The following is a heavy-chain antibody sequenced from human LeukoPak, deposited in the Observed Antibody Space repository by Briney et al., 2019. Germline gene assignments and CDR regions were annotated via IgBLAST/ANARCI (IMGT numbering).Heavy chain of an antibody. CDR3: ARDWYYAIDF. J-gene: IGHJ2*01. D-gene: IGHD2/OR15-2a*01. CDR2: IYSGGST. Sequence: SGGSLRLSCAASGFTVSSNYMSWVRQAPGKGLEWVSIIYSGGSTFYADSVKGRFTISRDNAKNTLYLQMNSLRAEDTAVYYCARDWYYAIDFWGRGALVTVSS. V-gene: IGHV3-53*01. CDR1: GFTVSSNY.